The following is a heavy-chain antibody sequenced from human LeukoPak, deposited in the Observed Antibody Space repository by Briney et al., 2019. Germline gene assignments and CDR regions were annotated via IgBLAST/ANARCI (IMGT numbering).Heavy chain of an antibody. CDR1: GYTFTSYG. CDR2: ISAYNGNT. CDR3: ARVAGVELRYFDWLLGGGAFDI. Sequence: ASVKVSRKASGYTFTSYGISWVRRAPGQGLEWMGWISAYNGNTNYAQKLQGRVTMTTDTSTSTAYMELRSLRSDDTAVYYCARVAGVELRYFDWLLGGGAFDIWGQGTMVTVSS. V-gene: IGHV1-18*01. D-gene: IGHD3-9*01. J-gene: IGHJ3*02.